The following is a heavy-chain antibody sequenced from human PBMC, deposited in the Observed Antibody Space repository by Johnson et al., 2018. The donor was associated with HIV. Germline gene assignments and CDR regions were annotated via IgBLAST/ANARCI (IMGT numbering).Heavy chain of an antibody. V-gene: IGHV3-11*04. CDR3: AKEQLLRAFDI. D-gene: IGHD2-15*01. Sequence: QEQLVESGGGVVQPGRSLRLSCAASGFTFSDYYMSWIRQAPGKGLEWVSYISSSGSTIYYADSVKGRFTISRDNAKNSLYLQMNSLRAEDTAVYYCAKEQLLRAFDIWGQGTMVTVSS. J-gene: IGHJ3*02. CDR2: ISSSGSTI. CDR1: GFTFSDYY.